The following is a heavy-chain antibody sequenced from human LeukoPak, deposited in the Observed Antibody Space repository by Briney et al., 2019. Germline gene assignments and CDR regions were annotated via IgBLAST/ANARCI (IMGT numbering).Heavy chain of an antibody. CDR2: IYYSGST. CDR3: ARWINYYGNRGYVIDY. CDR1: GGSISSGGYY. Sequence: PSETLSLTCTVSGGSISSGGYYWSWIRQHPGKGLEWIGYIYYSGSTYYNPSLKSRVTISVDTSKNQFSLKLSSVTAADTAVYYCARWINYYGNRGYVIDYWGQGTLVTVSS. D-gene: IGHD3-22*01. V-gene: IGHV4-31*03. J-gene: IGHJ4*02.